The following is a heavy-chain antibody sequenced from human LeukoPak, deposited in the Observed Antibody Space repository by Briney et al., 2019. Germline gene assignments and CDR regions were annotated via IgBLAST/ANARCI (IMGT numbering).Heavy chain of an antibody. J-gene: IGHJ4*02. Sequence: PSETLSLTCSVSGDSINSNYWSWMRQPPGKGLEWIGYIYYDGSTNYNPSLKRRVSMSVDTSKNQFSLNLSSVTAADTAVYHCARLLAGCPGGRCRAHFDYWGQGTLVTVSS. CDR2: IYYDGST. CDR1: GDSINSNY. V-gene: IGHV4-59*01. D-gene: IGHD2-15*01. CDR3: ARLLAGCPGGRCRAHFDY.